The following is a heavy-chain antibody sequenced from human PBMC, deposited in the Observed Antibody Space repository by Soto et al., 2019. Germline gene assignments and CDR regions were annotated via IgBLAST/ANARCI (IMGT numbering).Heavy chain of an antibody. J-gene: IGHJ6*03. CDR3: VREAATMVRGTTYYYYYMDV. CDR1: EFIFSNYW. Sequence: EVQLVESGGGLVQPGGSLRLSCAASEFIFSNYWMHWVRHAPGKGLVWVSRINSDGSSTSYADSVKGRFTISRDNAKNTLYLQMNSLRAEDTAVYYCVREAATMVRGTTYYYYYMDVWGKGTTVTVSS. D-gene: IGHD3-10*01. V-gene: IGHV3-74*01. CDR2: INSDGSST.